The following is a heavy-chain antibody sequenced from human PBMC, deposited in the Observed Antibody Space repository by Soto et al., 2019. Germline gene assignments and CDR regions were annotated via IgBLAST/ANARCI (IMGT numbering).Heavy chain of an antibody. CDR1: GYTFASYA. CDR2: INAGNDNT. V-gene: IGHV1-3*01. D-gene: IGHD3-10*01. Sequence: QVQLVQSGAEVKKPGASVKVSCKASGYTFASYAMHWVRQAPGQRLEWMGRINAGNDNTKYSQKFQGRVTITRDTSASTAYMELSSLRSEDTAVYYCARVLIYNVGSWGQGTLVTVSS. J-gene: IGHJ4*02. CDR3: ARVLIYNVGS.